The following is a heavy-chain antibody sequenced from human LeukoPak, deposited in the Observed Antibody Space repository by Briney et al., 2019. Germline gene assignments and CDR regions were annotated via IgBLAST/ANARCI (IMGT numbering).Heavy chain of an antibody. V-gene: IGHV3-74*01. J-gene: IGHJ3*01. CDR1: CITFSTYL. CDR2: INSDGSSK. CDR3: VRGYCIGGSCYTHDAFDL. Sequence: GGSLKLSFSASCITFSTYLMHWVRQAPGKGLVWVSRINSDGSSKNFSDSVKGRFTISRDNAKNTLYLQMNSLRVEDTAVYYCVRGYCIGGSCYTHDAFDLWGQGTRVTVSS. D-gene: IGHD2-15*01.